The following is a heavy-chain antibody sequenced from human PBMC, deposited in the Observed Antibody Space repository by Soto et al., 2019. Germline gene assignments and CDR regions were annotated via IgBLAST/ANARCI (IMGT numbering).Heavy chain of an antibody. CDR2: IKSKTDGGTT. V-gene: IGHV3-15*07. J-gene: IGHJ4*02. CDR1: GFTFSNAW. D-gene: IGHD3-22*01. Sequence: GALRLSCAASGFTFSNAWMNWVRQAPGKGLEWVGRIKSKTDGGTTDYAAPVKGRFTISRDDSKNTVYLQMNSLKTEDTAVHYCTTNITMILVAVDYWGQGTLVTVSS. CDR3: TTNITMILVAVDY.